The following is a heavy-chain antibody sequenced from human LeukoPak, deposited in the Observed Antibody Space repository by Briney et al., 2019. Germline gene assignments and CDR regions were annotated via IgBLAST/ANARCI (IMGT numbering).Heavy chain of an antibody. CDR1: GYSFTSYC. Sequence: GASLRISCKGSGYSFTSYCISWVRQMPGKGLEWMGRVDPSDSYTNYSPSFQGHVTISADKSISTAYLQWSSLKASDTAMYYCASFRGYSGYDDDYWGQGTLVTVSS. D-gene: IGHD5-12*01. CDR3: ASFRGYSGYDDDY. V-gene: IGHV5-10-1*01. J-gene: IGHJ4*02. CDR2: VDPSDSYT.